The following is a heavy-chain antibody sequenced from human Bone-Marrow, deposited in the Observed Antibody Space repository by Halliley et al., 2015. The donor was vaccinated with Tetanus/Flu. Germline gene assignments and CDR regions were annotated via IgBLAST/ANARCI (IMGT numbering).Heavy chain of an antibody. J-gene: IGHJ6*01. Sequence: LEWVGFIYYTGMSYYNPSLKGRVTISRGPSKNQISLALASVSAADTAVYCCARASLDYGMVVWGQGTTVTVSS. V-gene: IGHV4-31*02. CDR3: ARASLDYGMVV. CDR2: IYYTGMS.